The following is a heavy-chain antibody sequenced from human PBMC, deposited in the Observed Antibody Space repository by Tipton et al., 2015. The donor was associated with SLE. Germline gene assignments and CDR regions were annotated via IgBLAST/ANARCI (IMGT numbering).Heavy chain of an antibody. CDR3: ARGPRSMGGSTRVDT. Sequence: TLSLTCASSGDSISSTKWWTWVRQAPGKGLEWIGEIYHSGSTNYNPSLKSRLSISVDKSNNQFSLKMTSVTAADTAVYYCARGPRSMGGSTRVDTWGQGTLVTVSS. CDR1: GDSISSTKW. CDR2: IYHSGST. J-gene: IGHJ4*02. D-gene: IGHD2-2*01. V-gene: IGHV4-4*02.